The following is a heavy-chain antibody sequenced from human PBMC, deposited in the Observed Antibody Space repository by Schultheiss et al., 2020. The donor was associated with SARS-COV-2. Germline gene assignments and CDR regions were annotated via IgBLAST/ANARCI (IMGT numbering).Heavy chain of an antibody. CDR3: ARELGYCSSTSCFSHFDY. J-gene: IGHJ4*02. CDR1: GGSISSSSYY. V-gene: IGHV4-61*01. D-gene: IGHD2-2*01. CDR2: IYYSGST. Sequence: SETLSLTCTVSGGSISSSSYYWSWIRQPPGKGLEWIGYIYYSGSTNYNPSLKSRVTISVDTSKNQFSLKLSSVTAADTAVYYCARELGYCSSTSCFSHFDYWGQGTLVTVSS.